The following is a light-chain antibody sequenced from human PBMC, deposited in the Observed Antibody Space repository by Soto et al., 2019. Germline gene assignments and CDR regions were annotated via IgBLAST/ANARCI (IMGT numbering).Light chain of an antibody. J-gene: IGLJ3*02. CDR1: TGAVTSGHY. V-gene: IGLV7-46*01. CDR3: LLQYSEIRV. CDR2: DAN. Sequence: QAVVTQEPSLTMSPGGTVTLTCGSSTGAVTSGHYPYWFQQRPGQAPKTLIYDANNKYPWTPARFSGSLFGGKATLTLSGAQPEDEAEYYCLLQYSEIRVFGGGTKLTVL.